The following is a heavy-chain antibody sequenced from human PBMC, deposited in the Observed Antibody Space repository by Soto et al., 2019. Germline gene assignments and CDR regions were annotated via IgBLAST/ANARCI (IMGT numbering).Heavy chain of an antibody. CDR1: GGSFGSSA. CDR3: ARLRRAWGYAFDL. D-gene: IGHD3-16*01. J-gene: IGHJ3*01. CDR2: IIPVFDKA. V-gene: IGHV1-69*01. Sequence: QVQLVQSGADVKKPGSSVKVSCKTSGGSFGSSAISWVRQAPAQGLEWMGEIIPVFDKANYAQNFQGRLTITADEFTGTVFMELSSLRSEDTAVYFCARLRRAWGYAFDLWGLGTFVTVSS.